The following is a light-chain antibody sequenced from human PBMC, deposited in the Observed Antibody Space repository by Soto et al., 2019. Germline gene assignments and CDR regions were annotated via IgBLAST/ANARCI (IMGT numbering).Light chain of an antibody. CDR1: QSLSSNS. J-gene: IGKJ4*01. CDR2: GTS. Sequence: EIVLTQSPVTLSVSPGERATLSCRASQSLSSNSLAWYQQKPGQAPRLLIFGTSRRATAIPDRFSGSGSGTHFTLTISRLEPEDFAVYYCQQYGGSTRFFGGGTKVDIK. V-gene: IGKV3-20*01. CDR3: QQYGGSTRF.